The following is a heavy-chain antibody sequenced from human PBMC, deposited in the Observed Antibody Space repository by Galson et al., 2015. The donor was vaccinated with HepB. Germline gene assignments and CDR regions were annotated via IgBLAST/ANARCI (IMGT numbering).Heavy chain of an antibody. CDR3: ARGQGSGDSYYFDS. CDR1: GFTFSSYA. J-gene: IGHJ4*02. CDR2: ISGSGGST. Sequence: SLRLSCAASGFTFSSYAMSWVRQAPGKGLEWVSAISGSGGSTYYADSVKGRFTISRDNSKNTLYLQMNSLRAEDTAVYYCARGQGSGDSYYFDSWGQGTLVTVSS. D-gene: IGHD2-21*01. V-gene: IGHV3-23*01.